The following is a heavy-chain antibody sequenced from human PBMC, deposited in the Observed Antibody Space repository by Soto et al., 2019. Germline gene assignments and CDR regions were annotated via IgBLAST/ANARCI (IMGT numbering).Heavy chain of an antibody. CDR3: TRPVDPSVRGVIRDYYYYYMDV. Sequence: PGESLKSSCAASVFTFSGCAMHWVRQASGKGLEWVGRIRSKANSYATAYAASVKGRFTISRDDSKNTAYLQMNSLKTEDTAVYYCTRPVDPSVRGVIRDYYYYYMDVWGKGTTVTVSS. D-gene: IGHD3-10*01. J-gene: IGHJ6*03. CDR1: VFTFSGCA. V-gene: IGHV3-73*01. CDR2: IRSKANSYAT.